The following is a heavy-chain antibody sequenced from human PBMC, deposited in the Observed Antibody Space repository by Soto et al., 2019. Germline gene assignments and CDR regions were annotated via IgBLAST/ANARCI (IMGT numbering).Heavy chain of an antibody. V-gene: IGHV4-59*01. CDR2: VFNSGST. CDR1: GGSISSNY. D-gene: IGHD6-13*01. J-gene: IGHJ4*02. Sequence: SETLSLTCTVSGGSISSNYWTWIRQPPGKGLEWIGYVFNSGSTNYNPSLKSRVTISEDTSKSQFSLKVNSMTAADTVVYYCARYRREAVAGYTLDNWGQGILVTVSS. CDR3: ARYRREAVAGYTLDN.